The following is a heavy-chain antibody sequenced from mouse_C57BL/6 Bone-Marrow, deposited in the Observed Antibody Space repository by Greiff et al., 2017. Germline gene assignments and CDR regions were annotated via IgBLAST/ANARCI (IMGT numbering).Heavy chain of an antibody. D-gene: IGHD1-1*01. CDR3: TTRVYYGSSYWYFDV. V-gene: IGHV14-4*01. Sequence: EVKLVESGAELVRPGASVKLSCTASGFNIKDDYMHWVKQRPEQGLEWIGWIDPENGDTEYASKFQGKATITADTSSNTAYLQLSSLTSEDTAVYYCTTRVYYGSSYWYFDVWGTGTTVTVSS. J-gene: IGHJ1*03. CDR1: GFNIKDDY. CDR2: IDPENGDT.